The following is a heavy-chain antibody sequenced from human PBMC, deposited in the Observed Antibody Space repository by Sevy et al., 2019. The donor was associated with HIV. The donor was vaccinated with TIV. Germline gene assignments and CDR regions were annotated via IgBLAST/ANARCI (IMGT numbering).Heavy chain of an antibody. CDR2: FDPEDGET. D-gene: IGHD2-15*01. J-gene: IGHJ4*02. CDR3: ATRVVQTHFPIDF. V-gene: IGHV1-24*01. CDR1: GHTLTELS. Sequence: ASVKVSCKVSGHTLTELSMQWVRQAPGKGLEWMGGFDPEDGETMFAQNFQGRVTMTADTSTDTAYMELSSLRSEDTAVYYCATRVVQTHFPIDFWGQGTLVTVSS.